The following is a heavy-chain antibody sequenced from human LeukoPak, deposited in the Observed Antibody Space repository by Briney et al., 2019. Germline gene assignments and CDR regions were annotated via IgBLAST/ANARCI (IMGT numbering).Heavy chain of an antibody. CDR1: GFTFSDYY. V-gene: IGHV3-11*06. Sequence: NTGGSLRLSCAASGFTFSDYYMSWIRQAPGKGLEWVSYISSSSSYTNYADSVKGRFTISRDNAKNSLYLQMNSLRAEDTVVYYCARGLSGFDYWGQGTLVTVSS. J-gene: IGHJ4*02. CDR2: ISSSSSYT. CDR3: ARGLSGFDY. D-gene: IGHD2-15*01.